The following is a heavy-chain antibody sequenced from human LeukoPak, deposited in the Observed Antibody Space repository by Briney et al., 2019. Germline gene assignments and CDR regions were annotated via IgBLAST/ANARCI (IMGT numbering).Heavy chain of an antibody. CDR3: VRDGAFADNWVPFDV. D-gene: IGHD1-1*01. Sequence: GGSLRLSCAASGFTFGTNYMSWVRQAPGKGLEWVSLIYPGDSTVTTYYADSVQGRFTVSRDNSKNTLFLQMNILRAEDTAVYYCVRDGAFADNWVPFDVWGQGTMVTVSS. J-gene: IGHJ3*01. CDR1: GFTFGTNY. V-gene: IGHV3-66*01. CDR2: IYPGDSTVTT.